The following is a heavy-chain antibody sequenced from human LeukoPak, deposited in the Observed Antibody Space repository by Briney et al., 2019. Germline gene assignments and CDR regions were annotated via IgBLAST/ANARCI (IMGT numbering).Heavy chain of an antibody. CDR1: GGSISSSSYY. CDR3: ARRPYDFCSGYYQYYFDY. V-gene: IGHV4-39*01. CDR2: IYYSGST. J-gene: IGHJ4*02. D-gene: IGHD3-3*01. Sequence: SETLSLTCTVSGGSISSSSYYWGWIRQPPGKGLEWIGSIYYSGSTYYNPSLKSRVTISVDTSTNQFSLKLSSVTAADTAVYYCARRPYDFCSGYYQYYFDYWGQGTLVTVSS.